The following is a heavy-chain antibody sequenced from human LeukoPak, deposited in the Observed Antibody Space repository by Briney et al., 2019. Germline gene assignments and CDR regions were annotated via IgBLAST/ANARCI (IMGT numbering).Heavy chain of an antibody. D-gene: IGHD6-13*01. Sequence: PSETLSLTCTVSGGSMSNNYWSWIRQRPGKGLEWIGYIYYRGSTNYNPSLKSRVTISVDTSKNQFSLRLSSMTAADTAVYYCARLAAVAGPNKYFDSWGQGTLVTVSS. J-gene: IGHJ4*02. CDR2: IYYRGST. CDR3: ARLAAVAGPNKYFDS. CDR1: GGSMSNNY. V-gene: IGHV4-59*01.